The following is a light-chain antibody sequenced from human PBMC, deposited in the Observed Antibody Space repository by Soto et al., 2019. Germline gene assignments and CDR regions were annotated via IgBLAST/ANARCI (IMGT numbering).Light chain of an antibody. CDR2: GAP. J-gene: IGKJ1*01. Sequence: IEMTQSPSSLSASFGDSVTITCRTSQAIGNSLNWYQQKPGKAPNLLVYGAPTLQSGVPSRFSGSGSGTDFTLTISSLQREDFATYYCQQSYTYSWTFGQGTKVDIK. CDR1: QAIGNS. CDR3: QQSYTYSWT. V-gene: IGKV1-39*01.